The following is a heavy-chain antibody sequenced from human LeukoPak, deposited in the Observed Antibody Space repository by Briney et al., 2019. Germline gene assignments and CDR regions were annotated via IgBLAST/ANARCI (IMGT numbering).Heavy chain of an antibody. CDR1: GFTFGSYA. V-gene: IGHV3-66*03. CDR3: ARDSGILTGYYSYYYYGMDV. Sequence: GGSLRLSCAASGFTFGSYAMYWVRQAPGKGLEWVSVLYSSDDTDYAGSVKGRFTISRDNSKNTLYLQMNSLIPEDTAVYYCARDSGILTGYYSYYYYGMDVWGQGTTVTVSS. J-gene: IGHJ6*02. D-gene: IGHD3-9*01. CDR2: LYSSDDT.